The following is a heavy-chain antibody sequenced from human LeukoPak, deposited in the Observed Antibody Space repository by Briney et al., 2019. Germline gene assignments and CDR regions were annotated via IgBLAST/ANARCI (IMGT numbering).Heavy chain of an antibody. CDR3: AKDFSYGSGSYYINWFDP. CDR2: SSGSAVTK. Sequence: GGSLRLSCAASGFTFSHYAMTWVRQSPGKGLECVSASSGSAVTKHYADSVRGRFTISRDNSKNTLYLQMNSLRAEDTAVYYCAKDFSYGSGSYYINWFDPWGQGTLVTVSS. J-gene: IGHJ5*02. D-gene: IGHD3-10*01. CDR1: GFTFSHYA. V-gene: IGHV3-23*01.